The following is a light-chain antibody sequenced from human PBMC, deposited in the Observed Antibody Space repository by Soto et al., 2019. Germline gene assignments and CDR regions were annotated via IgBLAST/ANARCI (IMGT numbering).Light chain of an antibody. CDR3: QQYKSYST. CDR1: QDVYGE. CDR2: GVS. Sequence: DIQMTQSPSAVSASVGDRVTLTCRASQDVYGELAWYQQKPGKAPKLLIYGVSILESGVPSRFSGSGSGTDFTLTISSLPTDDFATYYCQQYKSYSTFGQGTQLGI. V-gene: IGKV1-5*01. J-gene: IGKJ2*01.